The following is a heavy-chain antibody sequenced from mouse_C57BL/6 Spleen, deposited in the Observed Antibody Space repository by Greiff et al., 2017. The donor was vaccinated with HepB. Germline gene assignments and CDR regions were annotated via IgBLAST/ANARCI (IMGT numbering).Heavy chain of an antibody. J-gene: IGHJ4*01. Sequence: QVQLQQSGPELVKPGASVKISCKASGYTFTDYYINWVKQRPGQGLEWIGWIFPGSGSTYYNEKFKGKATLTVDKSSSTAYMLLSSLTSEDSAVYFCAREGGLYGNYYAMDYWGQGTSVTVSS. CDR2: IFPGSGST. V-gene: IGHV1-75*01. D-gene: IGHD2-1*01. CDR3: AREGGLYGNYYAMDY. CDR1: GYTFTDYY.